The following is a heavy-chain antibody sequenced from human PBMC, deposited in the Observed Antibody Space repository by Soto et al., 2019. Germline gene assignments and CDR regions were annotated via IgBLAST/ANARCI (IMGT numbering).Heavy chain of an antibody. Sequence: SETLSLTCTVSGGSINDFYLSWIRQPPGKGLEWIGYIYYSGSTDYNPSLKSRVTMSMDTSQTQIYLNLTSVTAADTAVYYCARGGIQLSYAFDYWGQGIQVTVYS. D-gene: IGHD5-18*01. J-gene: IGHJ4*02. V-gene: IGHV4-59*12. CDR1: GGSINDFY. CDR3: ARGGIQLSYAFDY. CDR2: IYYSGST.